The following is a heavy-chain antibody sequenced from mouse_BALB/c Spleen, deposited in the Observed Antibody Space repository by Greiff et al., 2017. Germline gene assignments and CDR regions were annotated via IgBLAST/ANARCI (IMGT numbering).Heavy chain of an antibody. Sequence: EVQLQQSGTVLARPGASVKMSCKASGYTFTSYWMHWVKQRPGQGLEWIGAIYPGNSDTSYNQKFKGKAKLTAVTSTSTAYMELSSLTNEDSAVYYCTRMDYGSSLYYAMDYWGQGTSVTVSS. CDR3: TRMDYGSSLYYAMDY. V-gene: IGHV1-5*01. CDR2: IYPGNSDT. CDR1: GYTFTSYW. J-gene: IGHJ4*01. D-gene: IGHD1-1*01.